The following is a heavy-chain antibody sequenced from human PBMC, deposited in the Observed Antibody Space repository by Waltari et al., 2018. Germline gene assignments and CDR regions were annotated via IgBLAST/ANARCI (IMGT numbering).Heavy chain of an antibody. CDR2: ISSSGSYI. J-gene: IGHJ4*02. D-gene: IGHD5-12*01. CDR1: GLTFSSSS. V-gene: IGHV3-21*01. Sequence: EVQLVESGGGLVKPGGSLRLSCAASGLTFSSSSMNWIRQAPGKGLEWVSAISSSGSYIYYSDSVKGRFTISRDNAKNSLYLQMNSLRVEDTAVYYCARDPAGYGGAEYWGQGTLVTVSS. CDR3: ARDPAGYGGAEY.